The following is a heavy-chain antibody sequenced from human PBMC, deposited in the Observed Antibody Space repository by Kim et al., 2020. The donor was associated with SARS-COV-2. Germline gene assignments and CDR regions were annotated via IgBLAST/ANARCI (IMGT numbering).Heavy chain of an antibody. D-gene: IGHD1-20*01. V-gene: IGHV1-69*01. J-gene: IGHJ4*02. CDR3: ARTYKPFDFDY. CDR2: A. Sequence: AHYAQKSQGRVTITADESTSTAYMELSSLRSEDTAVYYCARTYKPFDFDYWGQGTLVTVSS.